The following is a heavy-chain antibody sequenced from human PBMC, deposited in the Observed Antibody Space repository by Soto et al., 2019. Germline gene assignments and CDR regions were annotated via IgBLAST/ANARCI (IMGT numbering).Heavy chain of an antibody. CDR2: INHSGST. J-gene: IGHJ2*01. CDR3: ARGGNRTYYDFWSGYYGYWYFDL. CDR1: GGSFSGYY. V-gene: IGHV4-34*01. D-gene: IGHD3-3*01. Sequence: SETLSLTCAVYGGSFSGYYWSWIRQPPGKGLEWIGEINHSGSTNYNPSLKSRVTISVDTSKNQFSLKLSSVTAADTAVYYCARGGNRTYYDFWSGYYGYWYFDLWGRGTLVTVSS.